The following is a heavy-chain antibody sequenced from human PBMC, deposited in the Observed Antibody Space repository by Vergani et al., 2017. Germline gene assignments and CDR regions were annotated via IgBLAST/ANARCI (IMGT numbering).Heavy chain of an antibody. Sequence: QVQLVPSGAEVKKPGASVKVSCKASGYTFTSYGISWVRQAPGQGLEWMGWISAYNGNTNYAQKLQGRVTMTTDTSTSTAYMELRSLRSDDTAVYYCARFGAVAPFYYYYYYGMDVWGQGTTVTVSS. CDR2: ISAYNGNT. CDR3: ARFGAVAPFYYYYYYGMDV. J-gene: IGHJ6*02. D-gene: IGHD6-19*01. CDR1: GYTFTSYG. V-gene: IGHV1-18*01.